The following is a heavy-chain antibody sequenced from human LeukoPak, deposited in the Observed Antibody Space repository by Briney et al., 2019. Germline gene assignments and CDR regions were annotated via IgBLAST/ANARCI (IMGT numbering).Heavy chain of an antibody. CDR3: AKAGHYDILTGYFW. D-gene: IGHD3-9*01. CDR1: GFTFSSYA. V-gene: IGHV3-23*01. Sequence: GGSLRLSCAASGFTFSSYAMSWVRQAPGKGLEWVSAISGSGGSTYYADSVKGRFTISRDNSKNTLYLRMNTLRAEDTAVYYCAKAGHYDILTGYFWWGQGTLVTVPS. J-gene: IGHJ4*02. CDR2: ISGSGGST.